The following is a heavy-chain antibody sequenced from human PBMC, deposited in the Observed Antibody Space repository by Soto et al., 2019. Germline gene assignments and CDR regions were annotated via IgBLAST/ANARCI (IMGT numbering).Heavy chain of an antibody. CDR1: GDSGSNNSAA. Sequence: SQTLSLTGTISGDSGSNNSAAWNGIRQSPSRGLEWLGRTYYRSKWYNDYAESVKSRITINPDTSKNQSSLQLNSVTHEDTAVYYCARFRSGWLGSAYYYYYGMDVWGQATTVTVSS. CDR3: ARFRSGWLGSAYYYYYGMDV. CDR2: TYYRSKWYN. J-gene: IGHJ6*01. D-gene: IGHD6-19*01. V-gene: IGHV6-1*01.